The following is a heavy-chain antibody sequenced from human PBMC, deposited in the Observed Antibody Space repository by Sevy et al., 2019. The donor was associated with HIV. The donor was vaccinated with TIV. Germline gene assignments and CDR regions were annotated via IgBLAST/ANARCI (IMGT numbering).Heavy chain of an antibody. D-gene: IGHD3-22*01. CDR1: GYTLTELS. J-gene: IGHJ4*02. CDR2: FDPEDGET. V-gene: IGHV1-24*01. Sequence: ASVKVSCKVSGYTLTELSMHWVRQAPGKGLEWMGGFDPEDGETIYAQKFQGRVTMTEDTSTDTAYMELSSLGSEDTAVYYCATDKDYYVSIGYYHRYFDYWGQGTLVTVSS. CDR3: ATDKDYYVSIGYYHRYFDY.